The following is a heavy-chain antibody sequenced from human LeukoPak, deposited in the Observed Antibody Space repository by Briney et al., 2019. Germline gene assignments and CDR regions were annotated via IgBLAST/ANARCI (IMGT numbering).Heavy chain of an antibody. CDR2: IYYSGST. J-gene: IGHJ4*02. D-gene: IGHD4-17*01. CDR1: GGSISPYY. V-gene: IGHV4-31*03. Sequence: SETLSLTCTVSGGSISPYYWSWIRQHPGKGLEWIGYIYYSGSTYYNPSLKSRVTISVDTSKNQFSLKLSSVTAADTAVYYCARGRGPATVTIFDYWGQGTLVTVSS. CDR3: ARGRGPATVTIFDY.